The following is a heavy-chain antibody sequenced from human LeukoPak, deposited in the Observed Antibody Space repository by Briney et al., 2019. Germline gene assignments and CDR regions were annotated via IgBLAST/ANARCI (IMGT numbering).Heavy chain of an antibody. Sequence: GGSLRLSCAASRFTFSSYWMHWVRQAPGKGLVWVSRINSDGSSTNYADSVKGRFTISRDNAKNTLYQQMNSLRAEDTAVYYCARDGGYDILTGYPSDYWGQGTLVTVSS. CDR3: ARDGGYDILTGYPSDY. CDR2: INSDGSST. V-gene: IGHV3-74*01. D-gene: IGHD3-9*01. J-gene: IGHJ4*02. CDR1: RFTFSSYW.